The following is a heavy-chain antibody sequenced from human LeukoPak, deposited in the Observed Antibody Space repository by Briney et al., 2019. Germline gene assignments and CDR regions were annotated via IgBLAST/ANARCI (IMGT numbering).Heavy chain of an antibody. CDR1: GFTFSSYW. V-gene: IGHV3-7*04. CDR3: ARVSIAAAGTFCYFDY. Sequence: PGGCLRLSCAASGFTFSSYWMSWVRRAPGKGLEWVANIKQDGSEKYYVDSVKGRFTISRDNAKNSLYLQMNSLRAEDTAVYYCARVSIAAAGTFCYFDYWGQGTLVTVSS. J-gene: IGHJ4*02. D-gene: IGHD6-13*01. CDR2: IKQDGSEK.